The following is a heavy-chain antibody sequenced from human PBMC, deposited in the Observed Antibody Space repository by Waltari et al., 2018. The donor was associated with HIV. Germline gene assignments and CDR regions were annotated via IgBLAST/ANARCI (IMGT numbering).Heavy chain of an antibody. Sequence: VQLVQSGAEVKKPGASVKVSCKVSGYTLSELALHWGRQSPGKGLEWMGGFDPEEGETVYAQKFQGRVTMTEDPSTGSAYMDLTGLRFDDTAVYYCTGGGSAFDVWGQGTMVTVSS. V-gene: IGHV1-24*01. D-gene: IGHD3-16*01. J-gene: IGHJ3*01. CDR1: GYTLSELA. CDR2: FDPEEGET. CDR3: TGGGSAFDV.